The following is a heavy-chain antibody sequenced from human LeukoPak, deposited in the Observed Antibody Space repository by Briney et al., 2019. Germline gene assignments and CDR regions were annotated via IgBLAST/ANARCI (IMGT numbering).Heavy chain of an antibody. J-gene: IGHJ4*02. D-gene: IGHD1-1*01. CDR1: GFSVGNNY. CDR2: IYTGGTT. CDR3: AREGTGPKRGTFDY. Sequence: GGSLRLSCGASGFSVGNNYMSWVRQAPGKGLEWVSVIYTGGTTYYADSVKGRFTISRDTSKNALYLQMNSLRSEDTAVYYYAREGTGPKRGTFDYWGQGALVTVSS. V-gene: IGHV3-53*01.